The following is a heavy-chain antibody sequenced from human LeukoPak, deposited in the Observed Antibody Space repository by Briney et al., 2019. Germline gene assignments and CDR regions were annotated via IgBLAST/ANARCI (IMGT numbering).Heavy chain of an antibody. CDR2: INDSGSF. J-gene: IGHJ3*02. CDR3: ARVRAVAITMIVVNAFDI. V-gene: IGHV4-34*01. D-gene: IGHD3-22*01. Sequence: SETLSLTCAVNGGSFGGYLWTWIRQPPGKGLEWIGGINDSGSFNYNPSLKSRVTISVDTSKRQVSVKLSSVTAADTAVYYCARVRAVAITMIVVNAFDIWGQGTMVTVSS. CDR1: GGSFGGYL.